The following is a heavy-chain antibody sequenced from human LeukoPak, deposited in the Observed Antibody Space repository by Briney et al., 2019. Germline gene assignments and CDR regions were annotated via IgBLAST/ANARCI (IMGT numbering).Heavy chain of an antibody. J-gene: IGHJ4*02. Sequence: PGGSLRLSCAASGFTFSSYSMNWVRQAPGKGLEWVSSISSSSNYISYVDSLKGRFTISRDNAKNSLYLQMNSLRAEDTAVYYCARETYCTSTTCPIGDHFDYWGQGTLVTVSS. V-gene: IGHV3-21*01. D-gene: IGHD2-2*01. CDR2: ISSSSNYI. CDR3: ARETYCTSTTCPIGDHFDY. CDR1: GFTFSSYS.